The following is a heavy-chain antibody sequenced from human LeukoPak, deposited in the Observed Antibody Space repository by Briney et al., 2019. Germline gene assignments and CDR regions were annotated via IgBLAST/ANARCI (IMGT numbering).Heavy chain of an antibody. Sequence: GASVKVSCKASGYTFTSYDINWVRQATGQGLEWMGGIIPIFGTANYAQKFQGRVTITADESTSTAYMELSSLRSEDTAVYYCARASIAAPCDYWGQGTLVTVSS. CDR1: GYTFTSYD. CDR2: IIPIFGTA. J-gene: IGHJ4*02. CDR3: ARASIAAPCDY. V-gene: IGHV1-69*13. D-gene: IGHD6-6*01.